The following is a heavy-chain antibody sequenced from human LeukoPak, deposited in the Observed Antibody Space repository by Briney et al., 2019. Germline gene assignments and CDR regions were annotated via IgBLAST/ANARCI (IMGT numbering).Heavy chain of an antibody. J-gene: IGHJ6*03. V-gene: IGHV3-74*01. CDR3: ARGGVHGYNFYYSMDV. CDR2: INYFGNST. D-gene: IGHD2-8*01. CDR1: GFTFSNYW. Sequence: GGSLRLSCAASGFTFSNYWMHWVRQAPGKGLVWVSRINYFGNSTSFADSVKGRFAISRDNAKSTLFLQMNSLRAEDTAVYYCARGGVHGYNFYYSMDVWGKGNTVTVPS.